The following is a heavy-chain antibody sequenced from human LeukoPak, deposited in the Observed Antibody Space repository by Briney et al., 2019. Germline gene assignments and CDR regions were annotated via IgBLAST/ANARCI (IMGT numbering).Heavy chain of an antibody. Sequence: GGSLRLSCAASGFILSTYWMHWVRQVPGKGLLWVSRINGDGKDTPYADSVKGRFIISRDNAKNMLYLQMNSLRVEDTGVYYCARGSSSGWPDYFDHWGQGALVTVSS. CDR1: GFILSTYW. J-gene: IGHJ4*02. V-gene: IGHV3-74*01. D-gene: IGHD6-19*01. CDR3: ARGSSSGWPDYFDH. CDR2: INGDGKDT.